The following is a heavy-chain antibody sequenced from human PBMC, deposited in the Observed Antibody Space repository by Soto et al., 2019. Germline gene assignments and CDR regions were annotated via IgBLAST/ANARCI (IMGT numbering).Heavy chain of an antibody. CDR3: ARPDTAMVMGI. V-gene: IGHV4-30-2*03. Sequence: SETLSLTCVVSGGSISSAGYSWGWIRQPPGKGLEWIGSIYYSGSTYYNPSLKSRVTISVDTSKNQFSLKLSSVTAADTAVYYCARPDTAMVMGIWGQGTMVTVSS. CDR2: IYYSGST. D-gene: IGHD5-18*01. CDR1: GGSISSAGYS. J-gene: IGHJ3*02.